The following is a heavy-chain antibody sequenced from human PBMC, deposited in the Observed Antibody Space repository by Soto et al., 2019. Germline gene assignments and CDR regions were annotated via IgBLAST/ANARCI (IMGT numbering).Heavy chain of an antibody. D-gene: IGHD6-19*01. Sequence: PGESLKISCKGSGYSFTSYWISWVRQMPGKGLEWMGRIDPSDSYTNYSPSFQGHVTISADKSISTAYLQWSSLKASDSAMYYCARPFDTSGWYDHWGQGTLVTVSS. CDR2: IDPSDSYT. CDR1: GYSFTSYW. J-gene: IGHJ5*02. CDR3: ARPFDTSGWYDH. V-gene: IGHV5-10-1*01.